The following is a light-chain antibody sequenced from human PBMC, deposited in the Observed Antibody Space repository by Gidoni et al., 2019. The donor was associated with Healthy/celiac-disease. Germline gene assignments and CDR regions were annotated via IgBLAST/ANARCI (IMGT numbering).Light chain of an antibody. CDR3: QQYNNWLTWT. V-gene: IGKV3-15*01. Sequence: DIVMTQSPATLSVSPGERATLSCRASQRVRRNLAWYQQNPGQAPRLLIYGASTRATGIPARFSGSGSGTEFTLTISSLQSEDFAVYYCQQYNNWLTWTFGQGTKVEIK. CDR2: GAS. CDR1: QRVRRN. J-gene: IGKJ1*01.